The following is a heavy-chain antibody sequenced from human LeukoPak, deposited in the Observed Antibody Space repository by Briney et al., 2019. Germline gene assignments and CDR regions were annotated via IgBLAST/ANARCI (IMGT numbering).Heavy chain of an antibody. CDR2: IKSKTDGGTT. CDR3: TTDMYDFWSGYKFDY. D-gene: IGHD3-3*01. CDR1: GFTFSNAW. V-gene: IGHV3-15*01. Sequence: GGSLRLSCAASGFTFSNAWMSWVRQAPGKGLEWVGRIKSKTDGGTTDYAAPAKGRFTISRDDSKNTLYLQMNSLKTEDTAVYYCTTDMYDFWSGYKFDYWGQGTLVTVSS. J-gene: IGHJ4*02.